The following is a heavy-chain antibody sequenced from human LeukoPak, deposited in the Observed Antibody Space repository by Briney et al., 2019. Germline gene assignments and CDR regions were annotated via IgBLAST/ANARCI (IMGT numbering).Heavy chain of an antibody. CDR2: VKGDGTFT. Sequence: GPLRLSCAASGFTFSSHWMHWVRQAPGKGLVWVSRVKGDGTFTNYADSVYGRFTISRDNAKNTLYLHMHSLRAEDTAVYYCVRDGDDFNFDYWGQGNLVTVSS. CDR1: GFTFSSHW. V-gene: IGHV3-74*01. CDR3: VRDGDDFNFDY. J-gene: IGHJ4*02. D-gene: IGHD5-24*01.